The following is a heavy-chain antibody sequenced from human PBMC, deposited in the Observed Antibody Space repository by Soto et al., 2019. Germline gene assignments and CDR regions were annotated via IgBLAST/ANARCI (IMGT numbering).Heavy chain of an antibody. CDR3: AREGVDIVVVVAATASDGMDV. V-gene: IGHV1-18*04. D-gene: IGHD2-15*01. CDR1: GYTFTSYG. Sequence: ASVKVSCKASGYTFTSYGISWVRQAPGQGLEWMGWISAYNGNTNYAQKLQGRVTITRGTSASTAYMELSSLRSEDTAVYYCAREGVDIVVVVAATASDGMDVWGQGTTVTVSS. J-gene: IGHJ6*02. CDR2: ISAYNGNT.